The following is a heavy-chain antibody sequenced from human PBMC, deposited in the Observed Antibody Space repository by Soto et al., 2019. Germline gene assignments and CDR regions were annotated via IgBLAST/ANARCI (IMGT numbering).Heavy chain of an antibody. Sequence: QVQLQESGPGLVKPSQTLSLTCTVSGGSISSGDYYWSWIRQPPGKALEWIGYIYYSGSTYYNPSLKRRVTISVDTSKNQFSLKLSSVTDADTAVYYCASGPGKYYDSSGYSAGYWGQGTLVTVSS. J-gene: IGHJ4*02. CDR2: IYYSGST. CDR3: ASGPGKYYDSSGYSAGY. CDR1: GGSISSGDYY. V-gene: IGHV4-30-4*01. D-gene: IGHD3-22*01.